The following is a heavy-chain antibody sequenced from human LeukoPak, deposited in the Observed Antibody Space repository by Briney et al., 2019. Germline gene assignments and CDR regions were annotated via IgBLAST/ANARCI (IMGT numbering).Heavy chain of an antibody. Sequence: ASVTVSCMASGYTFINYYMHWVRQAPGQGLEWMGIINPSGGSAYYAQKFQGSVTMTSDVSTSTFHMELSSLRSEDTAVYYCASLVDTASLVNWGQGTLVTVSS. CDR2: INPSGGSA. CDR1: GYTFINYY. V-gene: IGHV1-46*01. CDR3: ASLVDTASLVN. D-gene: IGHD5-18*01. J-gene: IGHJ4*02.